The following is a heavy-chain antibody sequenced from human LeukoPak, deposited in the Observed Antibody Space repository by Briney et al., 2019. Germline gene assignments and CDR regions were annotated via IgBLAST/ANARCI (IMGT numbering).Heavy chain of an antibody. Sequence: PGGSLRLSCAASGSTFDDYAMHWVRQAPGKGLEWVSGISWNSGSIGYADSVKGRFTISRDNAKNSLYLQMNSLRAEDMALYYCAKDSSDAFDIWGQGTMVTVSS. CDR1: GSTFDDYA. J-gene: IGHJ3*02. CDR3: AKDSSDAFDI. V-gene: IGHV3-9*03. CDR2: ISWNSGSI.